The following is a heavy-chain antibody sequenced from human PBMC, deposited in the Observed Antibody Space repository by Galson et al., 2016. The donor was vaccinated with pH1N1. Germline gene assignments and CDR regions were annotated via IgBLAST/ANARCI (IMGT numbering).Heavy chain of an antibody. J-gene: IGHJ4*02. V-gene: IGHV1-18*01. D-gene: IGHD1-1*01. CDR3: ARDQSWNLDY. CDR1: GYMFASYG. CDR2: ISTSKGNT. Sequence: SVKVSCKASGYMFASYGISWVRQAPGKGLEWLGWISTSKGNTKNAQRLLDRVTMTRDTSTSTVFMELTSLRSDDTAIYYCARDQSWNLDYWGQGTLVTVSS.